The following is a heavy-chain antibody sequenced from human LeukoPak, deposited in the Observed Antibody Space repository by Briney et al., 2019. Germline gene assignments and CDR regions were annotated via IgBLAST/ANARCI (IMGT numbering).Heavy chain of an antibody. V-gene: IGHV1-18*01. Sequence: ASVKVSCKASGYTFTSYGISWVRQAPGQGLEWMGWISAYNGNTNYAQKLQGRVTMTTDTSTSTAYMELSRLRSDDTAVYYCARGRDMVRGVIKSYYYYYYYMDVWGKGTTVTVSS. D-gene: IGHD3-10*01. CDR1: GYTFTSYG. CDR2: ISAYNGNT. J-gene: IGHJ6*03. CDR3: ARGRDMVRGVIKSYYYYYYYMDV.